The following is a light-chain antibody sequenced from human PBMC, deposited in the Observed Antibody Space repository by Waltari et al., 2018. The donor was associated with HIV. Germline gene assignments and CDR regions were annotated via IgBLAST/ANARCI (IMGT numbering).Light chain of an antibody. CDR1: SSNIGSHY. V-gene: IGLV1-47*01. Sequence: QSVLPQPPSASGTPGQRLTISCSGSSSNIGSHYVYWYQQLPGPAPKLPIYRNNKRPSGVPDRFSGSTSGTSASLAISGLRSEDEADYFCAAWDDSLSVYVFGTGTKVTVL. CDR3: AAWDDSLSVYV. CDR2: RNN. J-gene: IGLJ1*01.